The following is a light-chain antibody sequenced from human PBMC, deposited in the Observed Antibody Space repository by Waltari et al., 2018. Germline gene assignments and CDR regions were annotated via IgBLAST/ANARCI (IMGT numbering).Light chain of an antibody. J-gene: IGKJ4*01. CDR2: KTS. V-gene: IGKV1-12*01. Sequence: DIQMTQSPSSLSASVGDRVTITCRASQGISSGLAWYQQRPGKAPKLLIYKTSSLQTGVPSRFSGSGSGTGFTLTISSLQPEDFASYYCQQYNSAPPTFGGGTKVEIK. CDR3: QQYNSAPPT. CDR1: QGISSG.